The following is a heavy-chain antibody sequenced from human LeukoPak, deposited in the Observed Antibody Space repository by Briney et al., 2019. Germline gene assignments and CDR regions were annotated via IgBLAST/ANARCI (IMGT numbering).Heavy chain of an antibody. CDR1: GGSISSGGYY. D-gene: IGHD4-17*01. CDR2: IYYSGST. CDR3: ARTPHDYGDYVGSRGFDY. V-gene: IGHV4-31*03. Sequence: PSGTLSRTCTVSGGSISSGGYYWSWIRQHPGKGLEWIGYIYYSGSTYYNPSLKSRVTISVDTSKNQFSLKLSSVTAADTAVYYCARTPHDYGDYVGSRGFDYWGQGTLVTVSS. J-gene: IGHJ4*02.